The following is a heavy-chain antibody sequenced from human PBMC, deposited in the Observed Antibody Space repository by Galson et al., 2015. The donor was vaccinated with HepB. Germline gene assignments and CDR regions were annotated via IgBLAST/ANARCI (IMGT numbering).Heavy chain of an antibody. CDR2: IIPIFGTA. CDR1: GGTFSSYA. Sequence: SVKVSCKASGGTFSSYAISWVRQAPGQGLEWMGGIIPIFGTANYAQKFQGRVTMTRDTSTSTVYMELSSLRSEDTAVYYCARVSVAGTVGYYYYGMDVWGQGTTVTVSS. CDR3: ARVSVAGTVGYYYYGMDV. V-gene: IGHV1-69*05. D-gene: IGHD6-19*01. J-gene: IGHJ6*02.